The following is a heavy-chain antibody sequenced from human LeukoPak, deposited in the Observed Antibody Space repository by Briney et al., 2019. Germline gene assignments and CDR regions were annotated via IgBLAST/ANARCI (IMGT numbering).Heavy chain of an antibody. V-gene: IGHV3-48*04. CDR1: GFIFSAYW. Sequence: GGSLRLSCVGSGFIFSAYWMAWVRQAPGKGLEWVSYISSNSSTIYYADSVKGRFTISRDSAKNSLYLQMTSLRAEDTAVYYCARAWGNDYDLNYWGQGTLVTVSS. CDR2: ISSNSSTI. D-gene: IGHD3-3*01. J-gene: IGHJ4*02. CDR3: ARAWGNDYDLNY.